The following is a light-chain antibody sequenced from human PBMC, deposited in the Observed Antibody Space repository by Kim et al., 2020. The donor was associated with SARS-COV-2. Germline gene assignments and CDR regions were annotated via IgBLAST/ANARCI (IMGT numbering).Light chain of an antibody. Sequence: TLSLSPGERATLSCRASQYVGSFLAWYQQTPGQPPRLLIFDAFNRATGIPARFIGGGSGTDFTLTITSLEPEDFAVYYCQHRNNNFGQGTRLEIK. CDR3: QHRNNN. CDR1: QYVGSF. J-gene: IGKJ5*01. CDR2: DAF. V-gene: IGKV3-11*01.